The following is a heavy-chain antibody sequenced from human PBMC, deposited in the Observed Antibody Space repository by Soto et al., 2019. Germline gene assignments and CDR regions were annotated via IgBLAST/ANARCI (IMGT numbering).Heavy chain of an antibody. J-gene: IGHJ1*01. V-gene: IGHV1-3*01. CDR1: GYTFTSYA. Sequence: ASVKVCCKASGYTFTSYAMHWVRQAPGQRLEWMGWINAGNGNTKYSQKFQGRVTITRDTSASTAYMELSSLRSEDTAVYYCARDSYYYDCSGYQYFQHWGQGTLVTVSS. CDR2: INAGNGNT. CDR3: ARDSYYYDCSGYQYFQH. D-gene: IGHD3-22*01.